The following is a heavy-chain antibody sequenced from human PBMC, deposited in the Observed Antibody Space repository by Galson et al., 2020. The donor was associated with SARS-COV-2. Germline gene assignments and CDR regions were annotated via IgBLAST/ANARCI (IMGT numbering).Heavy chain of an antibody. CDR2: INDSGGT. J-gene: IGHJ6*03. Sequence: SETLSLTCAVYGGSMSGYYWSWIRQPPGKGLEWIGEINDSGGTYHNPSLQSRATMSVDTSKNQFSLKLTSVTAADTAIYYCARGPQAWAHYYYYMDVWGKGTPVTVSS. V-gene: IGHV4-34*04. CDR3: ARGPQAWAHYYYYMDV. CDR1: GGSMSGYY. D-gene: IGHD7-27*01.